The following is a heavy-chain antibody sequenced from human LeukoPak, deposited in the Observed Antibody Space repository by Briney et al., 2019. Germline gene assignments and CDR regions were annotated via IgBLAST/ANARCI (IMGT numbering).Heavy chain of an antibody. J-gene: IGHJ4*02. CDR1: GYTFTGYY. D-gene: IGHD3-22*01. V-gene: IGHV1-2*02. CDR3: ARIPLYYYDSSGYSPIFDY. CDR2: INPNSGGT. Sequence: ASVKVSCKASGYTFTGYYMHWVGQAPGQGLEWMGWINPNSGGTNYAQKFQGRVTMTRDTSISTAYMELSRLRSDDTAVYYCARIPLYYYDSSGYSPIFDYWGQGTLVTVSS.